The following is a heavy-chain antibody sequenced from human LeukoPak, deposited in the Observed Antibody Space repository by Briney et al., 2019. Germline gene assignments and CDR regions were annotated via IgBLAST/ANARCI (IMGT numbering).Heavy chain of an antibody. Sequence: GGSLRLSCAASGFTFSSYSMNCVRQAPGKGLEWVSSISSSSSYIYYADSVKGRFTISRDNAKNSLYLQMNSLRAEDTAVYYCSREEKTGYDMDVWGKGTTVTVSS. CDR2: ISSSSSYI. CDR1: GFTFSSYS. V-gene: IGHV3-21*01. CDR3: SREEKTGYDMDV. J-gene: IGHJ6*03.